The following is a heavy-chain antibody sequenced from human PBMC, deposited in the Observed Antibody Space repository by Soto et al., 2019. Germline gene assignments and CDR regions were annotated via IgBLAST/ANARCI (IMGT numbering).Heavy chain of an antibody. CDR3: GKAGDQQWVRLPFDY. D-gene: IGHD6-19*01. CDR2: FSATSENT. Sequence: EVQLLESGGGLVQPGGSLRLSCVGSGFFFSSYTMTWVRQAPGKGLEWVSSFSATSENTYYADSVRGRFTISRDNSKNTLFRKRNSLTAEDTAMYYCGKAGDQQWVRLPFDYWGQGILVIVSS. V-gene: IGHV3-23*01. CDR1: GFFFSSYT. J-gene: IGHJ4*02.